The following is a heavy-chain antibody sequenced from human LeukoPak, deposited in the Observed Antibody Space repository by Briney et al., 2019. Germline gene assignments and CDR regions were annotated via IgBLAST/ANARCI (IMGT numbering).Heavy chain of an antibody. CDR3: ARLRPTHLIAAAGPFSTSGFDY. J-gene: IGHJ4*02. CDR1: GGSISSYY. CDR2: IYYSGST. D-gene: IGHD6-13*01. V-gene: IGHV4-59*12. Sequence: SETLSLTCTVSGGSISSYYWSWIRQPPGKGLEWIGYIYYSGSTNYNPSLKSRVTISVDTSKNQFSLKLSSVTAADTAVYYCARLRPTHLIAAAGPFSTSGFDYWGQGTLVTVSS.